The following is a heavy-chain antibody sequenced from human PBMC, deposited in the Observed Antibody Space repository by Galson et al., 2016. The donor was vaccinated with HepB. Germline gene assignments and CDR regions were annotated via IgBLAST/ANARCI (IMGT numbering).Heavy chain of an antibody. D-gene: IGHD6-19*01. J-gene: IGHJ4*02. CDR3: TTWLSHHFDY. CDR2: IDGPTPNT. CDR1: GFTFRNYA. V-gene: IGHV3-23*01. Sequence: SLRLSCAASGFTFRNYALSWVRRAPGKGLEWVSHIDGPTPNTHYADSVRGRFSIYQDNSRDTLYLQMDSLTAEDSAIYYCTTWLSHHFDYWGQGTRVTASS.